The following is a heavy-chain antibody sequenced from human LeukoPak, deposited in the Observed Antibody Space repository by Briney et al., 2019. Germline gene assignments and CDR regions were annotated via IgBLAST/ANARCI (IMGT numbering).Heavy chain of an antibody. Sequence: SETLSLTCTVSGGSISSGDYYWSWIRQPPGTGLEWIGYIYYSGSTYYNPSLKSRVTISVDTSKNQFSLKLSSVTAADTAVYYCASDSGYDFWSGYPAYWGQGTLVTVSS. D-gene: IGHD3-3*01. CDR1: GGSISSGDYY. CDR3: ASDSGYDFWSGYPAY. J-gene: IGHJ4*02. V-gene: IGHV4-30-4*01. CDR2: IYYSGST.